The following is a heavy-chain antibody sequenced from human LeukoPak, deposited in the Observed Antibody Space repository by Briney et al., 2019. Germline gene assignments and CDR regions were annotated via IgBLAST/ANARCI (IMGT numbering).Heavy chain of an antibody. D-gene: IGHD4-17*01. J-gene: IGHJ3*02. CDR2: IHGNGETT. CDR3: AKDPNGDYVGAFDS. CDR1: GFTLRSYT. V-gene: IGHV3-23*01. Sequence: GGSLRLSCAASGFTLRSYTMNWVRQAPGKGLEWVSGIHGNGETTYYADSVKGRFTISRDNSRELLYLQMNSLRVEDTAVYYCAKDPNGDYVGAFDSWGQGTMVTVSS.